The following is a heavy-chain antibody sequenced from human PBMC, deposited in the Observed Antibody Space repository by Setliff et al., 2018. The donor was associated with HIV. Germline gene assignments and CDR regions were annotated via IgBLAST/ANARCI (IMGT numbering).Heavy chain of an antibody. Sequence: SETLSLTCAVSGASINTIYHLWDWIRQPPGKGLEWIGSVYFTGDAYYNPSLKSRVTLSVDTSKNLFSLELRSVTAADTAVYYCVRHISPVDAFDVWGQGTMVTVSS. V-gene: IGHV4-39*01. J-gene: IGHJ3*01. CDR2: VYFTGDA. D-gene: IGHD3-3*02. CDR3: VRHISPVDAFDV. CDR1: GASINTIYHL.